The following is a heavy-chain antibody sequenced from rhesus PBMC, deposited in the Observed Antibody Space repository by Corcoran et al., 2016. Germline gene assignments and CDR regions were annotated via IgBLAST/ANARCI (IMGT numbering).Heavy chain of an antibody. CDR2: IYGSGSST. V-gene: IGHV4-169*01. Sequence: QLQLQESGPGLVKPSETLSVTCAVSGGSISSSYWSWIRHAPGKGLEWIGYIYGSGSSTNYNPSLKSRVTLSVDTSKNQLSLKLSSVTTADTAVYYCASSYYSGSYYFYWGQGVLVTVSS. CDR1: GGSISSSY. CDR3: ASSYYSGSYYFY. J-gene: IGHJ4*01. D-gene: IGHD3-16*01.